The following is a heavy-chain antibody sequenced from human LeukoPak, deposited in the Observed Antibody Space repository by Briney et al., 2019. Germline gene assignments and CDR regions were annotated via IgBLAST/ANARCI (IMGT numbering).Heavy chain of an antibody. CDR1: GFAFSSYA. CDR3: AKGPDSTTVIWFDP. CDR2: ISGSGGST. Sequence: GGSLRLSCAASGFAFSSYAMSWVRQAPGKGLEWVSAISGSGGSTYYADSVKGRFTISRDNSKNTLYLQMNSLRAEDTAVYYCAKGPDSTTVIWFDPWGQGTLVTVSS. J-gene: IGHJ5*02. V-gene: IGHV3-23*01. D-gene: IGHD4-11*01.